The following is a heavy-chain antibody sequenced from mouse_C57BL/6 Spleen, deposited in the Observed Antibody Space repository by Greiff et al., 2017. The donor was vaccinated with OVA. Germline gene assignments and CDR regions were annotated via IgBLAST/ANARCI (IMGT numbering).Heavy chain of an antibody. V-gene: IGHV1-15*01. J-gene: IGHJ3*01. CDR3: TRPPYDYDVGWFAY. CDR1: GYTFTDYE. Sequence: QVQLQQSGAELVRPGASVTLSCTASGYTFTDYEMHWVKQTPVHGLEWIGAIDPETGGTAYNQTFKGKAILTAAKSSSTAYMELRSRTSEDSAVYYCTRPPYDYDVGWFAYWGQGTLVTVSA. CDR2: IDPETGGT. D-gene: IGHD2-4*01.